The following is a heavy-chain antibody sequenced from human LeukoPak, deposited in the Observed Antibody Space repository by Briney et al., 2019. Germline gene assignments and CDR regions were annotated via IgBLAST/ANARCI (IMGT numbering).Heavy chain of an antibody. Sequence: SVKVSCKASGGTFSSYAISWVRQAPGQGLEWMGGIIPIFGTANYAQKFQGRVTITADESTSTAYMELSSLRSEDTAVYYCARGLTIFGVVIIPLFDYWGQGTLVTVSS. D-gene: IGHD3-3*01. CDR2: IIPIFGTA. J-gene: IGHJ4*02. CDR3: ARGLTIFGVVIIPLFDY. CDR1: GGTFSSYA. V-gene: IGHV1-69*13.